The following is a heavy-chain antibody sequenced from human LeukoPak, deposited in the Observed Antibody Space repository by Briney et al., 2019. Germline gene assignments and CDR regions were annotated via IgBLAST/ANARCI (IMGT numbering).Heavy chain of an antibody. CDR1: GGSISSYY. CDR2: IYYSGST. CDR3: ARGGFDILTGGYYSDY. D-gene: IGHD3-9*01. J-gene: IGHJ4*02. V-gene: IGHV4-59*08. Sequence: PSETLSLTCTVSGGSISSYYWSWIRQPPGKGLEWIGYIYYSGSTNYNPSLKSRVAISVDTSKNQFSLKLSSVTAADTAVYYCARGGFDILTGGYYSDYWGQGTLVTVSS.